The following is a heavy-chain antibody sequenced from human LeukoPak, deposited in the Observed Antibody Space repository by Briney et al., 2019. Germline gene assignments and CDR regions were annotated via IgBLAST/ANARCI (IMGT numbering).Heavy chain of an antibody. Sequence: GGSLRLSCAAPGFTFSSYSMNWVRQAPGKGLEWVSSISSSSSYIYYADSVKGRFTISRDNAKNSLYLQMNSLRAEDTAVYYCARDPTGVSGSYDNYWGQGTLVTVSS. J-gene: IGHJ4*02. D-gene: IGHD5-12*01. V-gene: IGHV3-21*01. CDR3: ARDPTGVSGSYDNY. CDR2: ISSSSSYI. CDR1: GFTFSSYS.